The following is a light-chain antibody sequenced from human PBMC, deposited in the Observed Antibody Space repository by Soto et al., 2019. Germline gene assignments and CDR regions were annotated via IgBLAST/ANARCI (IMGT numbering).Light chain of an antibody. CDR2: DDT. Sequence: SYELTQPPSVSVAPGQTARITCGRNNIGSKSVHWYQQKPGQAPVLVVYDDTDRPSGIPERFSGSNSGNTATLTITWVEAGDEADYYCQVSDSSGDHQIFGTGTKVTVL. CDR1: NIGSKS. CDR3: QVSDSSGDHQI. V-gene: IGLV3-21*02. J-gene: IGLJ1*01.